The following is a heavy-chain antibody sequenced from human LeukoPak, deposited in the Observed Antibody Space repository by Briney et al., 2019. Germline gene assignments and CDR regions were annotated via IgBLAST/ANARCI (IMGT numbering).Heavy chain of an antibody. D-gene: IGHD6-13*01. V-gene: IGHV4-59*12. Sequence: PSETLSLTCTVSGGSISSYYWSWIRQPPGKGLEWIGYIYHSGNSNYNPSLESRVTISVDKSKNQFSLKLNSVTAADTAVYYCASGSSSWYVSSWGQGTLVTVSS. J-gene: IGHJ5*02. CDR1: GGSISSYY. CDR2: IYHSGNS. CDR3: ASGSSSWYVSS.